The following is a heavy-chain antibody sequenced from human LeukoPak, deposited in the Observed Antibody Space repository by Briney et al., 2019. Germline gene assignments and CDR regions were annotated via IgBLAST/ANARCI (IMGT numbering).Heavy chain of an antibody. D-gene: IGHD3-3*01. CDR3: ARGHYDFWSGAFDY. V-gene: IGHV1-2*02. CDR2: INPNSGGT. Sequence: GASVKVSCKASGYTFTSYGISWVRQAPGQGLEWMGWINPNSGGTNYAQNFQGKVTMTRDTSISTAYMELSRLRSDDTAVYYCARGHYDFWSGAFDYWGQGTLVTVSS. J-gene: IGHJ4*02. CDR1: GYTFTSYG.